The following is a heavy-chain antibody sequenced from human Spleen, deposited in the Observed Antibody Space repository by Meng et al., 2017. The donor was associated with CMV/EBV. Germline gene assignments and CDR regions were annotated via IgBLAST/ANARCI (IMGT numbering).Heavy chain of an antibody. J-gene: IGHJ6*02. CDR3: SRVYYGSGSYYYYYYYGMEV. CDR1: GYTFTSYG. CDR2: ISAYNGNT. Sequence: ASVNVSCKASGYTFTSYGISWVRQAPGQGLEWMGWISAYNGNTNYAQKLQGRVTMTTDTSTSTAYMELRSLRSDDTAVYYCSRVYYGSGSYYYYYYYGMEVWGQGTTVTVSS. D-gene: IGHD3-10*01. V-gene: IGHV1-18*01.